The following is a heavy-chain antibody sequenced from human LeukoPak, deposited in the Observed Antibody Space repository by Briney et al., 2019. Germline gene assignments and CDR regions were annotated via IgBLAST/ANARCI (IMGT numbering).Heavy chain of an antibody. V-gene: IGHV3-30*03. Sequence: GGSLRLSCAASGFTFSSYGMHWVRQAPGKGLEWVAVISYDGSNKYYADSVKGRFTISRDNSKNTLYLQMNSLRAEDTAVYYCAREAVAGTPPGYYYYGMDVWDQGTTVTVSS. CDR3: AREAVAGTPPGYYYYGMDV. CDR1: GFTFSSYG. D-gene: IGHD6-19*01. CDR2: ISYDGSNK. J-gene: IGHJ6*02.